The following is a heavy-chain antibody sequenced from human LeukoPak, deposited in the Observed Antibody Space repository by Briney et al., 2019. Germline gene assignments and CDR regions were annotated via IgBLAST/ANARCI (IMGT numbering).Heavy chain of an antibody. Sequence: GGSLRLSCAASGFTFSSYAMSWVRQAPGKGLEWVANIKQDGSEKYYVDSVKGRFTISRDNAKNSLYLQMNSLRAEDTAVYYCARVRYSSGWRIYYYYYYGMDVWGQGTTVTVSS. CDR1: GFTFSSYA. CDR2: IKQDGSEK. CDR3: ARVRYSSGWRIYYYYYYGMDV. V-gene: IGHV3-7*01. D-gene: IGHD6-19*01. J-gene: IGHJ6*02.